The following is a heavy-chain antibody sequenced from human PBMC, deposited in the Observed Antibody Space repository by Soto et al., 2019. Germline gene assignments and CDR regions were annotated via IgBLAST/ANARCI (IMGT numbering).Heavy chain of an antibody. J-gene: IGHJ5*02. CDR1: GFTFSSSA. CDR2: IVVGSGNT. D-gene: IGHD3-9*01. CDR3: AAFDPGPMGFDP. V-gene: IGHV1-58*01. Sequence: SVKVSCKASGFTFSSSAVQCVRQARGQRLEWIGKIVVGSGNTNYAQKFQERVTITSDMSTSTAYMELSSIRSEDTAFYYCAAFDPGPMGFDPWGQGTLVTVSS.